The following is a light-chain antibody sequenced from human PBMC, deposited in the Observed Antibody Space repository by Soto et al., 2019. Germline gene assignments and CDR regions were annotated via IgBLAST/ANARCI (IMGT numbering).Light chain of an antibody. Sequence: EIVMTQSPATLSVSPGERATLSCRASRSVSSDLAWYQQKAGQAPRLLIYRASTRATAIPARFSGSGSGTEFTLTISGLQSEDFAVYYCQQYNNWPFTFGPGTKV. CDR2: RAS. J-gene: IGKJ3*01. CDR3: QQYNNWPFT. V-gene: IGKV3-15*01. CDR1: RSVSSD.